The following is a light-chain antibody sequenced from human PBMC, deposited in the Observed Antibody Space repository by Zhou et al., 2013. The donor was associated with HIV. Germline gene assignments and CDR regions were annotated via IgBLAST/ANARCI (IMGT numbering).Light chain of an antibody. V-gene: IGKV1-13*02. CDR3: QQFHSNPLT. Sequence: AIQLTQSPSSLSASVGDTVTVTCRASQAISNALAWYQQKAGKPPKLLIYGASNLHSGVPSRFSGRGSGVNFTLTISCLQPADVATYYCQQFHSNPLTFGQGTKLEI. CDR1: QAISNA. J-gene: IGKJ2*01. CDR2: GAS.